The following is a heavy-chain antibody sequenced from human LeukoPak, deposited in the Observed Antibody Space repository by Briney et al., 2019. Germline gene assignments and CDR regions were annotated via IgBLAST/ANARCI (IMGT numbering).Heavy chain of an antibody. Sequence: TSETLSLTCTVSGGSVSSGSYYWSWIRQPPGKGLEWIGYIYYSGSTYYNPSLKSRFTISVDTSKNQFSLKLSSVTAADTAVYYCAKGYSYGTGYNWFDPWGQGTLVTVSS. CDR1: GGSVSSGSYY. CDR2: IYYSGST. J-gene: IGHJ5*02. D-gene: IGHD5-18*01. CDR3: AKGYSYGTGYNWFDP. V-gene: IGHV4-61*01.